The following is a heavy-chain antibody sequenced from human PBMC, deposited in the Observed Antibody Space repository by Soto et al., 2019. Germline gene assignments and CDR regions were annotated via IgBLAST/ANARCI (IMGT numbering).Heavy chain of an antibody. J-gene: IGHJ4*02. CDR3: ARGRTYSSSWGY. D-gene: IGHD6-13*01. CDR2: INHSGST. CDR1: GGSFSGYY. V-gene: IGHV4-34*01. Sequence: QVQLQQWGAGLLKPSETLSLTCAVYGGSFSGYYWSWIRQPPGKGLEWIGEINHSGSTNYNPSLKSRVTISVDTSKNQFSLKLSSVTAADTAVYECARGRTYSSSWGYWGQGTLGTVSS.